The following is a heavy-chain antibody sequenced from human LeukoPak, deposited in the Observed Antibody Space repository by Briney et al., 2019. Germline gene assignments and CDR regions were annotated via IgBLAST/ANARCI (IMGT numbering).Heavy chain of an antibody. Sequence: ASVKVSCKASGYTFTSYGISWVRQAPGQGLEWMGIINPSGGSSSYAQKFQGRVTMTRDTSTSTVYMELSSLRSEDTAVYFCARDQVGSSGWYNYWGQGTLVTVSS. V-gene: IGHV1-46*01. D-gene: IGHD6-19*01. CDR3: ARDQVGSSGWYNY. J-gene: IGHJ4*02. CDR2: INPSGGSS. CDR1: GYTFTSYG.